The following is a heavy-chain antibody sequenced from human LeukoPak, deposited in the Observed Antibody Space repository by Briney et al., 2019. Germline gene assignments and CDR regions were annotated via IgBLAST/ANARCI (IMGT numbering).Heavy chain of an antibody. J-gene: IGHJ4*02. Sequence: GGSLRLSCAASGFTFTHSWMSWVRQAPGKGLEWVANIKQDGSEKYYVDSVKGRFTISRDNAKNSLYLQMNSLRAEDTAVYYCARKIRPPDYWGQGTLVTVSS. V-gene: IGHV3-7*01. CDR3: ARKIRPPDY. CDR1: GFTFTHSW. CDR2: IKQDGSEK.